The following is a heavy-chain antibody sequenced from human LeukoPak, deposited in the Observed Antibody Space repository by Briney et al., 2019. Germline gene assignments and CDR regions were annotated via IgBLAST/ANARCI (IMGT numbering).Heavy chain of an antibody. CDR3: ARPSTKYSSSSGYFQH. V-gene: IGHV4-39*01. CDR2: IYYSGST. CDR1: GGSISSSSYY. J-gene: IGHJ1*01. D-gene: IGHD6-6*01. Sequence: KASETLSLTCTVSGGSISSSSYYWGWIRQPPGKGLEWIGSIYYSGSTYYNPSLKSRVTISVDTSKNQFSLKLSSVTAADTAVYYCARPSTKYSSSSGYFQHWGQGTLVTVSS.